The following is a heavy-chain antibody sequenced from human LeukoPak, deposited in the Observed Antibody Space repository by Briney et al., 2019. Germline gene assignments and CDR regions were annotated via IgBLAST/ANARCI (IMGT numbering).Heavy chain of an antibody. CDR2: IIPLFGTT. D-gene: IGHD3-22*01. CDR3: ARDFYRYDSSGYLDAFDI. V-gene: IGHV1-69*05. J-gene: IGHJ3*02. CDR1: GGTSNLFS. Sequence: SVKVSCKASGGTSNLFSISWVRQAPGQGLEWMGGIIPLFGTTKYAQNFQDRVTITTDESKTIVYMELSSLSSDDTAVYYCARDFYRYDSSGYLDAFDIWGQGTMVTVSS.